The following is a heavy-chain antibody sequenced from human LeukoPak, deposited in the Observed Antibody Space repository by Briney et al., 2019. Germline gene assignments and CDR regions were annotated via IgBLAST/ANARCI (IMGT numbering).Heavy chain of an antibody. CDR1: GYTFTSYY. D-gene: IGHD6-19*01. CDR3: ARDSIAVAGRDYWYFDL. CDR2: INPSGGST. J-gene: IGHJ2*01. V-gene: IGHV1-46*01. Sequence: ASVKVSCKASGYTFTSYYMHWVRQAPGQGLEWMGIINPSGGSTSYAQKFPGRVTMTRDTSTSTVYMELSSLRSEDTAGYYCARDSIAVAGRDYWYFDLWGRGTLVTVSS.